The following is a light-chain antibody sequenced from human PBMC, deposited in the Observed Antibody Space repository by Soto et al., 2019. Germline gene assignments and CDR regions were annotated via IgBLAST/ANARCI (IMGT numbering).Light chain of an antibody. CDR1: QSVSSY. J-gene: IGKJ1*01. Sequence: EVRVSQSPGTLSLSTGERATLSCRASQSVSSYLAWYQQKPGQAPRLLIYDASNRATGIPARFSGSGSGTDFTLTISSLEPEDFAVYYCQQRSNWPATFGQGTKV. CDR3: QQRSNWPAT. CDR2: DAS. V-gene: IGKV3-11*01.